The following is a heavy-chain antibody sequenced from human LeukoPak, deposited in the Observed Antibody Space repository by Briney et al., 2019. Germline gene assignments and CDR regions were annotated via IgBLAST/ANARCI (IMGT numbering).Heavy chain of an antibody. CDR1: GYTLTELS. Sequence: ASVKVSCKVSGYTLTELSMHWVRQAPGKGLEWMGGFDPEDGETIYAQKFQGRVTMTEDTSTDTAYMELSSLRSEDTAVYYCATAYGSGSYYKPLVGYWGQGTLVTVSS. CDR2: FDPEDGET. V-gene: IGHV1-24*01. J-gene: IGHJ4*02. CDR3: ATAYGSGSYYKPLVGY. D-gene: IGHD3-10*01.